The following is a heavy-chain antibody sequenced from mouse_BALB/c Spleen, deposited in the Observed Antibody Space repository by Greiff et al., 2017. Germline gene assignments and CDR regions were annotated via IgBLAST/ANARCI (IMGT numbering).Heavy chain of an antibody. CDR1: GYTFTSYY. CDR3: TRSDYYGSSYRFAY. V-gene: IGHV1S81*02. J-gene: IGHJ3*01. CDR2: INPSNGGT. Sequence: VQLQQSGAELVKPGASVKLSCKASGYTFTSYYMYWVKQRPGQGLEWIGEINPSNGGTNFNEKFKSKATLTVDKSSSTAYMQLSSLTSEDSAVYYCTRSDYYGSSYRFAYWGQGTLVTVSA. D-gene: IGHD1-1*01.